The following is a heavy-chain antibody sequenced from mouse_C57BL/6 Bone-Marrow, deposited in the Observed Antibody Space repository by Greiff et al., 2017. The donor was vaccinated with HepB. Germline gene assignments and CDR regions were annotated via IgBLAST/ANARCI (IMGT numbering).Heavy chain of an antibody. CDR3: ASTGRITTVVDYFDY. Sequence: VQLKQSGPELVKPGASVKISCKASGYSFTDYNMNWVKQSNGKSLEWIGVINPNYGTTSYNQKFKGKATLTVDQSSSTAYMQLNSLTSEDSAVYYCASTGRITTVVDYFDYWGQGTTLTVSS. CDR1: GYSFTDYN. CDR2: INPNYGTT. D-gene: IGHD1-1*01. J-gene: IGHJ2*01. V-gene: IGHV1-39*01.